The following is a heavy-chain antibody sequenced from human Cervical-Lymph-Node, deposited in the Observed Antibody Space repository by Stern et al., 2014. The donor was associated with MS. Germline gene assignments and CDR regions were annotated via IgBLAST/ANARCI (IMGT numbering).Heavy chain of an antibody. J-gene: IGHJ4*02. D-gene: IGHD4-23*01. CDR2: SRNKAKSYTT. V-gene: IGHV3-72*01. Sequence: VQLVESGGGLVQPGGSLRLSCAASGFSFSDFYMDWVRQAPGKGLEWVGRSRNKAKSYTTDYAASVKGRFTISRDDSKNSLYLQMNSLKTEDTAVYYCSRDSSGGYWGPGTLVTVSS. CDR3: SRDSSGGY. CDR1: GFSFSDFY.